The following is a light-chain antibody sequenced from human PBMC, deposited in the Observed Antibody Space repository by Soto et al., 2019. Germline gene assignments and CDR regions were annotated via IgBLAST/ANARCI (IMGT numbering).Light chain of an antibody. CDR1: TSDIGAYNY. V-gene: IGLV2-14*01. CDR2: DVS. Sequence: QSVLTQPASVSGSPGQSITISCTGATSDIGAYNYVSWFQQHPGKAPKLMIYDVSNRPSGVSNRFSGSKSGNTASLTISGLQAEDEADYYCFSYTSSSTYAFGTGTKVTVL. J-gene: IGLJ1*01. CDR3: FSYTSSSTYA.